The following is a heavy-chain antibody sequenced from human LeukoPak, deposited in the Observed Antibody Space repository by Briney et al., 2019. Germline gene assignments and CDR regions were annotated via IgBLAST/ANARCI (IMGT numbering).Heavy chain of an antibody. J-gene: IGHJ4*02. CDR1: AYTFTIYY. V-gene: IGHV1-46*01. D-gene: IGHD1-26*01. CDR2: IKPSGGST. CDR3: ASRGSISGRYDFDY. Sequence: ASVTVSFTSSAYTFTIYYIHWVRQPPGQGLERMGIIKPSGGSTSYAQKYQGRLTMTRDTSTSTAYMELRSLRSDDAAVYYCASRGSISGRYDFDYWGQGTLVTVSS.